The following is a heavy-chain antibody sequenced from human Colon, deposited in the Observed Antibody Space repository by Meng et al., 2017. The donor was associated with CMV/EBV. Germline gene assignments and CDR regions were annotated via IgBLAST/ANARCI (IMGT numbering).Heavy chain of an antibody. CDR3: AHRRGYSYADFDF. J-gene: IGHJ4*02. V-gene: IGHV2-5*02. CDR2: IYWDDDP. D-gene: IGHD5-12*01. CDR1: GFSPISSCVA. Sequence: FSGFSPISSCVAVGLLRQPPRKALECLALIYWDDDPRYSPSLKSRLTITTDTSKNQVVLSMTNMDPVDTATYYCAHRRGYSYADFDFWGQGTLVTVSS.